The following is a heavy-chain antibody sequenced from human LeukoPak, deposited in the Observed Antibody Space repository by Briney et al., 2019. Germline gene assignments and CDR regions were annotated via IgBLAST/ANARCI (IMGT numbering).Heavy chain of an antibody. Sequence: GGSLRLSCAASGFTFSSYEMNWVRQAPGKGLEWVSYISSSGTTIYYADSVKGRFTISRDNSKNTLYLQMNSLRAEDTAVYYCARRAGAYSHPYDYWGQGTLVTVSS. CDR2: ISSSGTTI. V-gene: IGHV3-48*03. CDR3: ARRAGAYSHPYDY. D-gene: IGHD4/OR15-4a*01. J-gene: IGHJ4*02. CDR1: GFTFSSYE.